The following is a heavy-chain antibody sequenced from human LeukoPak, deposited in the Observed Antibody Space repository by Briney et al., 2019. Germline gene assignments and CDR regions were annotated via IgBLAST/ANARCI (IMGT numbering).Heavy chain of an antibody. D-gene: IGHD2-21*02. J-gene: IGHJ3*02. CDR2: ISSSSSYI. CDR3: ARSGVVTATPADAFDI. Sequence: GGSLRLSCAASGFTFSSYSMNWVRQAPGKGLEWVSSISSSSSYIYYADSVKGRFTISRDNAKNSLYLQMNSLRAEDTAAYYCARSGVVTATPADAFDIWGQGTMVTVSS. CDR1: GFTFSSYS. V-gene: IGHV3-21*01.